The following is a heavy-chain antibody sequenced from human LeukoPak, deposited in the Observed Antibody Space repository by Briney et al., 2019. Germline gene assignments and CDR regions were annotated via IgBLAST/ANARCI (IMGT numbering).Heavy chain of an antibody. Sequence: GGSLRLSCAASGFTFDDYAMHWVRQAPGKGLGWVSLISGDGGSTYYADSVKGRFTISRDNSKNSLYLQMNSLRTEDTALYYCAKILGITIFGVVGAHAFDIWGQGTMVTVSS. V-gene: IGHV3-43*02. D-gene: IGHD3-3*01. CDR3: AKILGITIFGVVGAHAFDI. CDR1: GFTFDDYA. CDR2: ISGDGGST. J-gene: IGHJ3*02.